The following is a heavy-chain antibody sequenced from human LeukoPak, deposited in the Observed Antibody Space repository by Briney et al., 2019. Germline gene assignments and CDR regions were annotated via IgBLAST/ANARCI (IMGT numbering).Heavy chain of an antibody. CDR1: GSSVSNGYF. V-gene: IGHV4-38-2*01. D-gene: IGHD3-3*01. J-gene: IGHJ6*03. CDR3: ARVGGITIFGGASITPNYYMDV. CDR2: INHSGTT. Sequence: SETLSLTCAVSGSSVSNGYFWGWIRQPPGKGLEWIGSINHSGTTYYNPSLKSRVTMSVDTSKNQLSLNVTSVTAADTAVCFCARVGGITIFGGASITPNYYMDVRGKGTTVIVSS.